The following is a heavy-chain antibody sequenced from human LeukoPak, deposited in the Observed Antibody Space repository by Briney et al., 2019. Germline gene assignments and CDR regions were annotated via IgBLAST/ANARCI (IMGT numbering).Heavy chain of an antibody. CDR3: ARDPGFLDY. CDR1: GGSLSSYY. D-gene: IGHD2-21*01. CDR2: INHSGST. Sequence: PPGTLSLTRTVSGGSLSSYYWSWIRQPPGKGRVCIGYINHSGSTNYDPSLMSLVTISVDTSKNQFSLKLSSVTASDTAVYYCARDPGFLDYWGQGTLVTVSS. J-gene: IGHJ4*02. V-gene: IGHV4-59*01.